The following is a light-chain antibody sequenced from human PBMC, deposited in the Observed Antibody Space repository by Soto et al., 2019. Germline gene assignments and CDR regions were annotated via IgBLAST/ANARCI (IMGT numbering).Light chain of an antibody. V-gene: IGKV3-20*01. CDR2: GAF. Sequence: EVVLTQSPGTLSLSPGERATLSCRASQSVSSNYLAWYQQKPGQAPRLLIYGAFTRATGIPDRFSGSGSGTDFTLTITRLEPEDVSVYYCQQYGRSPPLTFGGWTKVEMK. J-gene: IGKJ4*01. CDR1: QSVSSNY. CDR3: QQYGRSPPLT.